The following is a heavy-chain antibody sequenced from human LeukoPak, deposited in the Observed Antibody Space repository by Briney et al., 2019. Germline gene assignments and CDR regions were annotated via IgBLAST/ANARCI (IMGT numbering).Heavy chain of an antibody. J-gene: IGHJ4*02. CDR1: GGSISSSSYY. CDR2: IYYSGST. Sequence: PSETLSLTCTVSGGSISSSSYYWGWIRQPPGTGLEWIGSIYYSGSTYYNPSLKSRVTISVDTSKNQFSLKLSSVTAADTAVYYCAEGERDYFDYWGQGTLVTVSS. V-gene: IGHV4-39*01. D-gene: IGHD1-1*01. CDR3: AEGERDYFDY.